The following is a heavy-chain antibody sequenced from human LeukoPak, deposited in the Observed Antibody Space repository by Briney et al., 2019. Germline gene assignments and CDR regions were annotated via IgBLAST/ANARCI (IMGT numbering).Heavy chain of an antibody. CDR2: ISGRGGST. D-gene: IGHD2-21*02. Sequence: GGSLRLSCAASGFTFSSYAMSWVRQAPGKGLEWVSAISGRGGSTYYADSVKGRFTISRDNSKNTLYLQMNSLRAEDTAVYYCAKDPYGCGRGDCLWGQGTLVTVSS. CDR3: AKDPYGCGRGDCL. V-gene: IGHV3-23*01. CDR1: GFTFSSYA. J-gene: IGHJ4*02.